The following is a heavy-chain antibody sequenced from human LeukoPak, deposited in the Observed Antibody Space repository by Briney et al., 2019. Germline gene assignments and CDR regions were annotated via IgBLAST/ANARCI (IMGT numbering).Heavy chain of an antibody. J-gene: IGHJ6*03. V-gene: IGHV1-18*01. CDR1: GYTFTSYG. CDR3: ARDGYGSSSPYYYYYYYMDV. D-gene: IGHD6-6*01. CDR2: ISAYNGNT. Sequence: ASVKVSCKASGYTFTSYGISWVRQAPGQGLEWMGWISAYNGNTNYAQKLQGRVTMTTDTSTSTAYMELSRLRSDDTAVYYCARDGYGSSSPYYYYYYYMDVWGKGTTVTVSS.